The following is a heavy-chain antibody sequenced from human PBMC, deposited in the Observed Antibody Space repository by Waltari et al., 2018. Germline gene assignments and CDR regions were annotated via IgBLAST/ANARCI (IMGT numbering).Heavy chain of an antibody. CDR1: VASITNGHYF. CDR3: VTRPPEAIYFQYFDY. CDR2: VSYSGST. D-gene: IGHD3-3*01. J-gene: IGHJ4*02. V-gene: IGHV4-31*03. Sequence: QVQLQESGPGLVKPSQTLSLTCTASVASITNGHYFWNWIRQHPGKGLEWIGYVSYSGSTHYNPSLKSRVTISIDASKNQFSLGLSSVTAADTAVYYCVTRPPEAIYFQYFDYWGQGALVTVSS.